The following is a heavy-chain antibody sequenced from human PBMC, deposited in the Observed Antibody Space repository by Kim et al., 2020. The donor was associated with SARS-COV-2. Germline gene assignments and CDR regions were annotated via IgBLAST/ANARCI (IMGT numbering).Heavy chain of an antibody. CDR3: VRDGVVTVDYVYSGMDV. V-gene: IGHV3-11*01. CDR2: ISSIVRTV. J-gene: IGHJ6*01. Sequence: GGSLRLSCAASGFIVSDYYMSWIRQAPGKWLEWIAYISSIVRTVFYAGSVEGRFAISRDDAMNSVFLGMNSLRAEDTARYYCVRDGVVTVDYVYSGMDV. CDR1: GFIVSDYY. D-gene: IGHD2-15*01.